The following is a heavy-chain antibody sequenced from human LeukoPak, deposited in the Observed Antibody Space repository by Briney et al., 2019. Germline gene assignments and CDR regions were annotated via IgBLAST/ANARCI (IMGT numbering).Heavy chain of an antibody. CDR3: ARDVGSGFDY. D-gene: IGHD1-26*01. CDR1: GGSISSYY. CDR2: IYHSGGS. V-gene: IGHV4-59*01. Sequence: PSETLSLTCTVSGGSISSYYWSWIRQPPGKGLEWIGYIYHSGGSNYNPSLKRRVTISGDTSKNQFSLKLSSVTAADTAVYYCARDVGSGFDYWGQGTLVTVSS. J-gene: IGHJ4*02.